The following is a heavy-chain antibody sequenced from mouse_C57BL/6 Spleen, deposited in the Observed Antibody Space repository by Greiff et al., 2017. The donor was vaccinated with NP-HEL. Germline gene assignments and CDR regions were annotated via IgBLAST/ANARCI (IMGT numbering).Heavy chain of an antibody. D-gene: IGHD1-1*01. CDR2: IRSKSNNYAT. CDR3: VRVLYCGSSLFAY. V-gene: IGHV10-1*01. J-gene: IGHJ3*01. Sequence: EVKLVESGGGLVQPKGSLKLSCAASGFSFNTYAMNWVRQAPGQGLEWVARIRSKSNNYATNYAYSVKDRFTISRDDSESMLYLQMNNLKTEDTAMYYCVRVLYCGSSLFAYWGQGTLVTVSA. CDR1: GFSFNTYA.